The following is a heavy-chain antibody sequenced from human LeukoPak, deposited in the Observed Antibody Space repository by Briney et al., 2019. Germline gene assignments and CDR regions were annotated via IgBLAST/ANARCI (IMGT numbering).Heavy chain of an antibody. D-gene: IGHD6-13*01. Sequence: SETLSLTCAVYGGSFSGYYWSWIRQPPGKGLEWIGEINHSGSTNYNPSLKSRGTISVDTSKNRFSLKLSSVTAADTAVYYCARGRQLVLYYYGMDVWGQGTTVTVSS. V-gene: IGHV4-34*01. J-gene: IGHJ6*02. CDR1: GGSFSGYY. CDR3: ARGRQLVLYYYGMDV. CDR2: INHSGST.